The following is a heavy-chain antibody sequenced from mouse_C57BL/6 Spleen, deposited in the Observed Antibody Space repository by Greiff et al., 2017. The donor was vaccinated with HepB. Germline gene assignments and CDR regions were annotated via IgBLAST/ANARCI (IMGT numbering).Heavy chain of an antibody. D-gene: IGHD1-1*01. V-gene: IGHV5-9*01. Sequence: EVMLVESGGGLVKPGGSLKLSCAASGFTFSSYTMSWVRQTPEKRLEWVATISGGGGNTYYPDSVKGRFTISRDNAKNTLYLQMSSLRSEDTALYYCARRDNYYGSSYFDYWGQGTTLTVSS. CDR1: GFTFSSYT. CDR2: ISGGGGNT. J-gene: IGHJ2*01. CDR3: ARRDNYYGSSYFDY.